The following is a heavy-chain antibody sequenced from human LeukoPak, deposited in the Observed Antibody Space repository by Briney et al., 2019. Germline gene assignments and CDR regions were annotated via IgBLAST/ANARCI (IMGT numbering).Heavy chain of an antibody. J-gene: IGHJ6*03. Sequence: GGSLRLSCAASGFTFSSYSMNWVRLAPGKGLEWVSYISSSSSTIYYADSVKGRFTISRDNAKNSLYLQMNSLRAEDTAVYYCAKDLSYKYSPYYMDVWGKGTTVTVSS. D-gene: IGHD5-24*01. CDR2: ISSSSSTI. CDR3: AKDLSYKYSPYYMDV. V-gene: IGHV3-48*04. CDR1: GFTFSSYS.